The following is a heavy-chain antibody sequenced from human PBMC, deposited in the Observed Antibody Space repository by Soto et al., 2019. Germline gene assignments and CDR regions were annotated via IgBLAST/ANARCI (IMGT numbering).Heavy chain of an antibody. V-gene: IGHV3-23*01. J-gene: IGHJ5*02. Sequence: PGGSLRLSCAASGFTFSSYAMSWVRQAPGKGLEWVSAISGSGGSTYYADSVKGRFTISRDNSKNTLYLQMNSLRAEDTAVYYCAKLGAHYYDSSRSWFDPWGQGTLVTVSS. CDR1: GFTFSSYA. CDR2: ISGSGGST. D-gene: IGHD3-22*01. CDR3: AKLGAHYYDSSRSWFDP.